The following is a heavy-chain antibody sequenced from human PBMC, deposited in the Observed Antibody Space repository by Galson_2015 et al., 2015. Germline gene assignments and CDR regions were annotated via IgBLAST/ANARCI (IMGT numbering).Heavy chain of an antibody. CDR1: GFTFSSYW. Sequence: SLRLSCAASGFTFSSYWMSWARQAPGKGLEWVANIKQDGSEKYYVDSVKGRFTISRDNAKNSLYLQMNSLRAEDTAVYYCARDDDYGDYWHRGVVDYWGQGTLVTVSS. CDR3: ARDDDYGDYWHRGVVDY. J-gene: IGHJ4*02. V-gene: IGHV3-7*03. D-gene: IGHD4-17*01. CDR2: IKQDGSEK.